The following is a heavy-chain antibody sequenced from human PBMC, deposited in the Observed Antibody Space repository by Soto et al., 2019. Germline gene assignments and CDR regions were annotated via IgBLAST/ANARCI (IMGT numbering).Heavy chain of an antibody. CDR1: GFTFSSYA. D-gene: IGHD5-12*01. J-gene: IGHJ6*02. V-gene: IGHV3-30-3*01. CDR2: ISYDGSNK. Sequence: GGSLRLSCAASGFTFSSYAMHWVRQAPGKGLEWVAVISYDGSNKYYADSVKGRFTISRDNSKNTLYLQMNSLRAEDTAVYYCARDPPLNAVATWYYGMDVWGQGTTVTVSS. CDR3: ARDPPLNAVATWYYGMDV.